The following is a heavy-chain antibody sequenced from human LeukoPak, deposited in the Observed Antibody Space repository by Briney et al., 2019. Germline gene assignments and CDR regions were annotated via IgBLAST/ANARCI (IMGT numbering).Heavy chain of an antibody. D-gene: IGHD3-9*01. CDR3: ASFEDDILTGRFDY. Sequence: PGGSLRLSCAASGFTFSSYEMNWVRQAPGKGLEWVSYISSSGSTIYYADSVKGRFTISRDNAKNSLYLQMNSLRAEDTAVYYCASFEDDILTGRFDYWGQGTLVTVSS. J-gene: IGHJ4*02. CDR1: GFTFSSYE. V-gene: IGHV3-48*03. CDR2: ISSSGSTI.